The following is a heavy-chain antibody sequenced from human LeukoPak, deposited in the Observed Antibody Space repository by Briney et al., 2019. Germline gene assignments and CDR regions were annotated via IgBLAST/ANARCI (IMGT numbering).Heavy chain of an antibody. V-gene: IGHV3-21*01. D-gene: IGHD2-15*01. CDR3: ARCSGGTCYSGAHSFYGMDV. CDR1: GFNFSDYS. CDR2: ISSSSDSI. J-gene: IGHJ6*02. Sequence: PGGSLRLSCAASGFNFSDYSMNWVRQAPGKGLEWVSSISSSSDSIYYADSVKGRFTISRDNAKNSLYLQVNSLRAEDTAVYYCARCSGGTCYSGAHSFYGMDVWGQGTTVCVSS.